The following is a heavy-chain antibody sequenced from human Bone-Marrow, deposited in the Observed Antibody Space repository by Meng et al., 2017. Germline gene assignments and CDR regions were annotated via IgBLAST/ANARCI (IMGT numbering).Heavy chain of an antibody. CDR2: ISSSGSTI. CDR1: GFTFSSYE. V-gene: IGHV3-48*03. J-gene: IGHJ1*01. D-gene: IGHD6-13*01. CDR3: ARDNSSSWYKEYFQH. Sequence: GGSLRLSCAASGFTFSSYEMNWVRQAPGKGLEWVSYISSSGSTIYYADSVKGRFTISRDNAKNSLYLQMNSLRAEDTAVYYCARDNSSSWYKEYFQHWGQGTLVTVSS.